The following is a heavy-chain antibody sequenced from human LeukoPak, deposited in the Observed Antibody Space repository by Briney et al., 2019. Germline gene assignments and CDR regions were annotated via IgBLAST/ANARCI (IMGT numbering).Heavy chain of an antibody. Sequence: GRSLRLSCAASGFTFSSYAMHWVRQAPGKGLEWVAVISYDGSNKYYADSVKGRFTISRDNSKNTLYLQMNSLRVEDTAVYYCARDGRRLAPYAMDVWGQGTTITVSS. D-gene: IGHD6-25*01. CDR3: ARDGRRLAPYAMDV. J-gene: IGHJ6*02. CDR2: ISYDGSNK. CDR1: GFTFSSYA. V-gene: IGHV3-30*04.